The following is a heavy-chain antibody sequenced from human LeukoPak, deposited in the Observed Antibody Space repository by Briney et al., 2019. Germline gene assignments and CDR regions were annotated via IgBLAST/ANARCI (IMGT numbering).Heavy chain of an antibody. V-gene: IGHV1-69*05. CDR2: IIPIFGTA. D-gene: IGHD5-18*01. J-gene: IGHJ4*02. Sequence: GSSVKVSCKASGGTFSSYAISWVRQAPGQGLEWMGGIIPIFGTANYAQKFQGRVTVTTDESTSTAYMELRSLRSDDTAVYYCARGTAMVTGFDYWGQGTLVTVSS. CDR1: GGTFSSYA. CDR3: ARGTAMVTGFDY.